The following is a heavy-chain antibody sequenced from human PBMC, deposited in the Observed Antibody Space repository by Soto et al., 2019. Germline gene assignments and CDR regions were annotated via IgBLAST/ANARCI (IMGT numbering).Heavy chain of an antibody. J-gene: IGHJ6*02. CDR2: IIPIFGTA. Sequence: SVKVSCKASGYTFTSYGISWVRQAPGQGLEWMGGIIPIFGTADYAQKFQGRVTITADESTSTAYMELSSLRSEDTAVYYCASLIAAAGPPHSPRYYYGMDVWGQGTTVTVSS. CDR3: ASLIAAAGPPHSPRYYYGMDV. V-gene: IGHV1-69*13. D-gene: IGHD6-13*01. CDR1: GYTFTSYG.